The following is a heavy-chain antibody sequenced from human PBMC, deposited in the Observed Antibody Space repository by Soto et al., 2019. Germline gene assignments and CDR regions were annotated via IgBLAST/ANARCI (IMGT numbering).Heavy chain of an antibody. CDR3: ARDPLLWFGELLYGYYYYYGMDV. D-gene: IGHD3-10*01. CDR2: ISAYNGNT. J-gene: IGHJ6*02. V-gene: IGHV1-18*03. Sequence: ASVKVSCKASGYTFTSYGISWVRQAPGQGLEWMGWISAYNGNTNYAQKLQGRVTMTTDTSTSTAYMELRSLRSDDMAVYYCARDPLLWFGELLYGYYYYYGMDVWGQGTTVTVSS. CDR1: GYTFTSYG.